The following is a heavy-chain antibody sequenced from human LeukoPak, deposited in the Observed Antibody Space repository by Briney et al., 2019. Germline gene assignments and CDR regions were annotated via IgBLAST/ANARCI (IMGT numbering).Heavy chain of an antibody. CDR3: ARDPVGANDY. CDR2: IYYSGST. CDR1: GGSISNYY. V-gene: IGHV4-59*12. D-gene: IGHD1-26*01. J-gene: IGHJ4*02. Sequence: RPSETLSLTCTVSGGSISNYYWSWIRQPPGKGLEWIGHIYYSGSTSYNPSLKSRVTISVDTSKNQFSLKLSSVTAADTAVYYCARDPVGANDYWGQGTLVTVSS.